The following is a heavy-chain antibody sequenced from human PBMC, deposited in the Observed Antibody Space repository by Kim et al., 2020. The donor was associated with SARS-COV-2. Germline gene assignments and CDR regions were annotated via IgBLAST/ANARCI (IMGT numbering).Heavy chain of an antibody. V-gene: IGHV3-7*03. D-gene: IGHD4-17*01. CDR2: INHDGTYK. CDR3: ARDAFETTAY. Sequence: GGSLRLSCAASGFSFGSYWRYLVLPAPGTVREWACNINHDGTYKSYVDSVKGRFTVSRDNTKNSLYLQMNSLRAEDTAVYYCARDAFETTAYWGQGALVTVSS. J-gene: IGHJ4*02. CDR1: GFSFGSYW.